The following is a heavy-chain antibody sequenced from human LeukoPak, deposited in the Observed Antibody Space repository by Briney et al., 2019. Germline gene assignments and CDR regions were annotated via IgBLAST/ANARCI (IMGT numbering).Heavy chain of an antibody. Sequence: SETLSLTCAVYGGSFSGYYWSWIRQPPGKGLEWIGEINHSGSTNYNPSLKSRVTILVDTSKNQFSLKLSSVTAADTAVYYCARDLWCTNGVCYHWFDPWGQGTLVTVSS. CDR1: GGSFSGYY. D-gene: IGHD2-8*01. V-gene: IGHV4-34*01. J-gene: IGHJ5*02. CDR2: INHSGST. CDR3: ARDLWCTNGVCYHWFDP.